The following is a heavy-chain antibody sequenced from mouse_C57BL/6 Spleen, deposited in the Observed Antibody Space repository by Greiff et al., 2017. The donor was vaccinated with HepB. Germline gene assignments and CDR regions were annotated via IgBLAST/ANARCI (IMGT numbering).Heavy chain of an antibody. V-gene: IGHV1-5*01. D-gene: IGHD2-4*01. CDR1: GYTFTSYW. CDR2: IYPGNSDT. Sequence: EVQLQQSGTVLARPGASVKMSCKTSGYTFTSYWMHWVKQRPGQGLEWIGAIYPGNSDTSYNQKFKGKAKLTAVTSASTAYMELSSLTNEDSAVYYCTRVYYDYDEDAMDYWGQGTSVTVSS. J-gene: IGHJ4*01. CDR3: TRVYYDYDEDAMDY.